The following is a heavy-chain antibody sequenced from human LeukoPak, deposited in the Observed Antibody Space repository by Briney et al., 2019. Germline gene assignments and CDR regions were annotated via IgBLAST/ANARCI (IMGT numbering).Heavy chain of an antibody. Sequence: ASVKVSCKASGYTFTSYGISWVRQAPGQGLEWMGWISAYNGNTNYAQKLQGRVTMTTDTSTSTAYMELRSLRSDDTAVYYCARDKGDFWSGHNWFDPWGQGTLVTVSS. CDR2: ISAYNGNT. D-gene: IGHD3-3*01. V-gene: IGHV1-18*01. J-gene: IGHJ5*02. CDR1: GYTFTSYG. CDR3: ARDKGDFWSGHNWFDP.